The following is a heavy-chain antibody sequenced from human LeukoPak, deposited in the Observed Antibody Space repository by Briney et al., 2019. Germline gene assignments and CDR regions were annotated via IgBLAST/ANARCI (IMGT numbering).Heavy chain of an antibody. CDR2: INTDGTVT. V-gene: IGHV3-74*01. D-gene: IGHD6-19*01. J-gene: IGHJ4*02. CDR3: ATKQWLAPPPDS. Sequence: GGSLRLSCAASGFTFSSYAMSWVRQAPGKGLESVSRINTDGTVTTYADSVKGRFTVSRDNADNTMFLQMNSVRDEDTAVYYCATKQWLAPPPDSWGQGTPVTVSS. CDR1: GFTFSSYA.